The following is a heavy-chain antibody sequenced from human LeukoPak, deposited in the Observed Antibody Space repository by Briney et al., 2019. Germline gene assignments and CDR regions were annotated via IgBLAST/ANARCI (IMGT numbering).Heavy chain of an antibody. V-gene: IGHV4-59*08. J-gene: IGHJ5*02. CDR1: GGSISSYY. Sequence: SETLSLTCTVSGGSISSYYWSWIRQPPGKGLEWIGYIYYSGSTNYNPSLKSRVTIPVDTSKNQFSLKLSSVTAADTAVYYCARHSAKMNWFDPWGQGTLVTVSS. CDR2: IYYSGST. CDR3: ARHSAKMNWFDP. D-gene: IGHD3-10*01.